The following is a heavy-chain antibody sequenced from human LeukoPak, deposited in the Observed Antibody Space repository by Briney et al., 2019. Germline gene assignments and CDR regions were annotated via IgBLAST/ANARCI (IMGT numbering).Heavy chain of an antibody. D-gene: IGHD1-7*01. J-gene: IGHJ6*03. V-gene: IGHV4-34*01. Sequence: SETLSLTCAVYGGSLSNYYWSWIRQTPGKGMEWIGEINDSGRTNYNPSLMSRVTVSVDTSKNQFSLRLTSVTATDTAVYYCARRWNYGRNYYIDVWGKGAAVNVSS. CDR1: GGSLSNYY. CDR2: INDSGRT. CDR3: ARRWNYGRNYYIDV.